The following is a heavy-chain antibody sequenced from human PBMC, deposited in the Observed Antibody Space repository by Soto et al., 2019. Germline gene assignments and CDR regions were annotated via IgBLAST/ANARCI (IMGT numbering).Heavy chain of an antibody. CDR3: ARESGHPGHNYAMDV. J-gene: IGHJ6*02. V-gene: IGHV3-11*01. D-gene: IGHD3-3*01. CDR1: GFSFSAYY. Sequence: PGGSLRLSCAASGFSFSAYYMSWIRQAPGKGLEWVSYISFNGDVTRYSDSVEGRFTVSRDNAKKSLYLQMNSLRVEDTAVYYCARESGHPGHNYAMDVWGQGTTVTVSS. CDR2: ISFNGDVT.